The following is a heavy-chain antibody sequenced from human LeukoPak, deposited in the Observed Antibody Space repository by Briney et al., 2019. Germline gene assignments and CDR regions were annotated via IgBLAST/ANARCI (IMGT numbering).Heavy chain of an antibody. CDR3: AIDFFAFGGVIALLDY. J-gene: IGHJ4*02. D-gene: IGHD3-16*02. Sequence: GGSLRLSCAASGFTFSDYYMSWIRQAPGKGLEWVSYISSSGSTIYYADSVKGRFTISRDNAKKSLYLQMNSLRDEDTAVYYCAIDFFAFGGVIALLDYWGQGTLVTVSS. CDR2: ISSSGSTI. CDR1: GFTFSDYY. V-gene: IGHV3-11*04.